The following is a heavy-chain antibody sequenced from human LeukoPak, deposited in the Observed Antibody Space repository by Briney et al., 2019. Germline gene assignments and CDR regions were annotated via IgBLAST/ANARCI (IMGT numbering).Heavy chain of an antibody. Sequence: SETLSLTCTVSGGSISSYYWSWIRQPPGKGPEWIGYIYYSGSTNYNPSLKSRVTISVDTSKNQFSLKLSSVTAADTAVYYCARGAPYYDSSGWLEVNDYWGQGTLVTVSS. CDR3: ARGAPYYDSSGWLEVNDY. CDR2: IYYSGST. J-gene: IGHJ4*02. CDR1: GGSISSYY. V-gene: IGHV4-59*01. D-gene: IGHD3-22*01.